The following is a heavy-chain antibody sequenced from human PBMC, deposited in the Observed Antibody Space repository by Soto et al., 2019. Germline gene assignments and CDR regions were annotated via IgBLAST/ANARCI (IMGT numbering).Heavy chain of an antibody. CDR1: GGTFSIYT. D-gene: IGHD2-21*01. CDR2: SA. CDR3: AREWPPAIAWFDR. J-gene: IGHJ5*02. Sequence: QVQLVQSGAEVKKPGSAVKVSCKASGGTFSIYTISWVRQAPGQGLEWMGGSANSAQKFQGRLTVPADESTSTVDLELSSLTSEDTAVYDGAREWPPAIAWFDRGDQGTLVSVSS. V-gene: IGHV1-69*01.